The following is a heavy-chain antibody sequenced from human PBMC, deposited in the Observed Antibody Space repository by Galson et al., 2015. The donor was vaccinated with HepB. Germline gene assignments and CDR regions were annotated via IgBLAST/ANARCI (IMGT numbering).Heavy chain of an antibody. Sequence: SGAEVKKPGESLKISCKGSGYSFTSYWIGWVRQMPGKGLEWMGIIYPGDSDTRYSPSFQGQVTISADKSISTAYLQWSSLKASDTAMYYCATLGPSYYDILTGYPDAFDIWGQGTMVTVSS. D-gene: IGHD3-9*01. CDR1: GYSFTSYW. V-gene: IGHV5-51*01. CDR3: ATLGPSYYDILTGYPDAFDI. CDR2: IYPGDSDT. J-gene: IGHJ3*02.